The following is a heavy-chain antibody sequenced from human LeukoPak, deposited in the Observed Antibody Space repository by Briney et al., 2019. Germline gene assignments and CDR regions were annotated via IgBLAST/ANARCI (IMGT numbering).Heavy chain of an antibody. CDR3: ARFNSALVVSSEGSWAGSLGFDQ. V-gene: IGHV3-21*06. Sequence: GGSLRLSCAASGIPFSNYTLTWVRQAPGKGLVWVSSISGSSRYIHYSDSVRGRFSISRDNAKNSVYLQMDSLTADDTAVYYCARFNSALVVSSEGSWAGSLGFDQWGQGILVIVFS. D-gene: IGHD3-22*01. CDR2: ISGSSRYI. J-gene: IGHJ4*02. CDR1: GIPFSNYT.